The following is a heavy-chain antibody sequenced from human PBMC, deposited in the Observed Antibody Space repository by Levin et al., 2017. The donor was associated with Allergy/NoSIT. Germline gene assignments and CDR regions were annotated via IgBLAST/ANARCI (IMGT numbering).Heavy chain of an antibody. CDR3: AKPLRAAARDSPFDY. J-gene: IGHJ4*02. D-gene: IGHD6-13*01. CDR2: ISGSGGST. Sequence: SCAASGFTFSSYAMSWVRQAPGKGLEWVSAISGSGGSTYYADSVKGRFTISRDNSKNTLYLQMNSLRDEDTAVYYCAKPLRAAARDSPFDYWGQGTLVTVSS. V-gene: IGHV3-23*01. CDR1: GFTFSSYA.